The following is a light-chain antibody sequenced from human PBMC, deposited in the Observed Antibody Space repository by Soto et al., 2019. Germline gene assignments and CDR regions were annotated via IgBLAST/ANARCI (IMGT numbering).Light chain of an antibody. CDR1: QSISNY. Sequence: DIQMTQSPSSLSASVGDRVTITCRASQSISNYLNWYQQKPGKAPKLLIYAASTLASGVPSRFSGSRSGTDFTLTISSLQPEDFATYYCQQSYSIPLTFGGGTKVEI. CDR3: QQSYSIPLT. J-gene: IGKJ4*01. V-gene: IGKV1-39*01. CDR2: AAS.